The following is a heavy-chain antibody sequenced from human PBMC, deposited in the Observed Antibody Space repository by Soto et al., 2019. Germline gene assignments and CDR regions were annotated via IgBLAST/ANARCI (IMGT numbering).Heavy chain of an antibody. CDR2: IYYSGST. CDR3: ARDKVEGGSGAFDS. Sequence: SETLSLTCTVSGGSVSSGSYYWSWIRQPPGKGLEWIGYIYYSGSTNYNPSLKSRVTISVDTSKKQFSLKLSSVTAADTAVYYCARDKVEGGSGAFDSWGKGTMVAVSS. D-gene: IGHD3-10*01. V-gene: IGHV4-61*01. CDR1: GGSVSSGSYY. J-gene: IGHJ3*02.